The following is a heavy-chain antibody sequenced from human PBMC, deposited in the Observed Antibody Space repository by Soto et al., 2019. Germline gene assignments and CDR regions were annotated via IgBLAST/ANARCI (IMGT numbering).Heavy chain of an antibody. V-gene: IGHV1-2*02. Sequence: SVKVSCEASGFSFTGYYIHWLRQAPGQGLEWMGWINAHSGGTEYAQKFQGRVTLTRDTSIATAYLTLTSLTSGDTALYYCAKDLTRQLAYWLDPWGQGTQVTVS. CDR1: GFSFTGYY. CDR3: AKDLTRQLAYWLDP. D-gene: IGHD6-6*01. CDR2: INAHSGGT. J-gene: IGHJ5*02.